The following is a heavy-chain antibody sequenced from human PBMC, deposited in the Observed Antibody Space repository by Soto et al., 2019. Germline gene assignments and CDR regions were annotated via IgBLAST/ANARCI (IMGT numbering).Heavy chain of an antibody. CDR1: GGSFSGYY. J-gene: IGHJ4*02. V-gene: IGHV4-34*01. Sequence: SATLSLTCAVYGGSFSGYYWSWIRQPPGKGLEWIGEINHSGSTNYNPSLKSRVTISVDTSKNQFSLKLSSVTAADTAVYYCARVGDYIQSFDYWGQGTLVTVSS. D-gene: IGHD4-17*01. CDR3: ARVGDYIQSFDY. CDR2: INHSGST.